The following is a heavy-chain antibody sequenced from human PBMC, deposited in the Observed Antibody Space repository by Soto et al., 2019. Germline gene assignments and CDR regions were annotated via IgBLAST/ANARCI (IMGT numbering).Heavy chain of an antibody. Sequence: QITLKESGPTLVKPTQTLTLTCTFSGFSLTTSGMGVGWIRQPPGRALEWLALIYWDDDKRYSPSLKSRLTTTKDTAKHQVVLRMPNMDPVDTATYYCVRSRRLCDGGICYYSWFDPWGQGALVTVSS. CDR3: VRSRRLCDGGICYYSWFDP. J-gene: IGHJ5*02. D-gene: IGHD2-15*01. V-gene: IGHV2-5*02. CDR1: GFSLTTSGMG. CDR2: IYWDDDK.